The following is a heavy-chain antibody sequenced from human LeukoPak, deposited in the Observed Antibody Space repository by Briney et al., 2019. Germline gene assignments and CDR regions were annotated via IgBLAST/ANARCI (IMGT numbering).Heavy chain of an antibody. D-gene: IGHD3-10*01. CDR3: ARGPILVRGVIMADSVGGLDV. CDR1: GYIFTNYD. V-gene: IGHV1-8*01. J-gene: IGHJ6*02. Sequence: ASVKVSCKASGYIFTNYDINWVRQATGQGPEWMAWMNPNSGNTGYAQKFQGRITLTRDTSISTAYMGLSSLTSEDTAVYYCARGPILVRGVIMADSVGGLDVWGQGTTVTVSS. CDR2: MNPNSGNT.